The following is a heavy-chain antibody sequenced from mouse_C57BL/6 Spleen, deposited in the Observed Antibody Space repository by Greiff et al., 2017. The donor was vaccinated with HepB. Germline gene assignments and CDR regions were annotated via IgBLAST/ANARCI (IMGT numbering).Heavy chain of an antibody. V-gene: IGHV14-4*01. CDR3: TTSYYDYDGDYYAMDY. CDR2: IDPENGDT. D-gene: IGHD2-4*01. CDR1: GFNIKDDY. Sequence: EVKLMESGAELVRPGASVKLSCTASGFNIKDDYMHWVKQRPEQGLEWIGWIDPENGDTEYASKFQGKATITADTSSNTAYLQLSSLTSEDTAVYYCTTSYYDYDGDYYAMDYWGQGTSVTVSS. J-gene: IGHJ4*01.